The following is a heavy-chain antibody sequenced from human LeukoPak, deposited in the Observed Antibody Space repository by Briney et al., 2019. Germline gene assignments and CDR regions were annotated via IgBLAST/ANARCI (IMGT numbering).Heavy chain of an antibody. CDR1: GFTFSSYD. V-gene: IGHV3-30*04. CDR3: ARDLAGVDTAMVFDY. Sequence: PGGSLRLSCAASGFTFSSYDMHRVRQAPGKGLEWVAVISYDGSNKYYADSVKGRFTISRDNSKTTLYLQMTSLRAEETAVYYCARDLAGVDTAMVFDYCGRGTLVTVSS. J-gene: IGHJ4*02. CDR2: ISYDGSNK. D-gene: IGHD5-18*01.